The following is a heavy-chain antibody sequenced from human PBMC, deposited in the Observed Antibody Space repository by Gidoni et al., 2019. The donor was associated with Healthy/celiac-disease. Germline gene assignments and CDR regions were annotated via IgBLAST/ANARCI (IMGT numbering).Heavy chain of an antibody. Sequence: LTCTFSGFSLSTSGMCVSWIRQPPGKALEWLALIDWDDDKYYSTSLKTRLTISKDTSKNQVVLTMTNMDPVDTATYYCARAPIMVVQGVFAFDIWGQGTMVTVSS. CDR1: GFSLSTSGMC. CDR2: IDWDDDK. J-gene: IGHJ3*02. CDR3: ARAPIMVVQGVFAFDI. V-gene: IGHV2-70*01. D-gene: IGHD2-21*01.